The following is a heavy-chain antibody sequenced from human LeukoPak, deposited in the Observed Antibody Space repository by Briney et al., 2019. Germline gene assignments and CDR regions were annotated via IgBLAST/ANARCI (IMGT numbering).Heavy chain of an antibody. CDR2: ISPSGGST. CDR3: ARDNSVRDEAWWFNP. J-gene: IGHJ5*02. V-gene: IGHV1-46*01. CDR1: GYTFTSNY. Sequence: ASVKVSCKAFGYTFTSNYMLWVRQAPGQGPEGMGVISPSGGSTTYAQKFQGRVTLTRDMSKSTDYLELSSLRSEDTAVYYCARDNSVRDEAWWFNPWGQGTLVTVSS. D-gene: IGHD5-24*01.